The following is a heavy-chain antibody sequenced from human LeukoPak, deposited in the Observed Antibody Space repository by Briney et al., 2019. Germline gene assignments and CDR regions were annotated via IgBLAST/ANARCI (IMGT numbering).Heavy chain of an antibody. Sequence: GGSLRLSCAASGFTFSSYWMSWVRQAPGKGLEWVANIKKDGSEKYYVDSVKGRFTISRDNAKNSLYLQMNSLRAEDTAVYYCARALTTVTTPAGYWGQGTLVTVSS. CDR1: GFTFSSYW. D-gene: IGHD4-17*01. CDR2: IKKDGSEK. J-gene: IGHJ4*02. CDR3: ARALTTVTTPAGY. V-gene: IGHV3-7*01.